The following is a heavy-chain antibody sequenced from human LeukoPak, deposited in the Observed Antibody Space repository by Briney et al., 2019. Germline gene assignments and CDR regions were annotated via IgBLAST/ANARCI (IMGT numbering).Heavy chain of an antibody. Sequence: GGSLRLSCAASGFTFSSYAMHWVRQAPGEGLEWVAVISYDGSNKNYADSVKGRFTISRDNSKNTLYLQMNSLRAEDTAVYYCARGSTHSPDWGQGTLVTVSS. D-gene: IGHD2-21*01. V-gene: IGHV3-30-3*01. CDR3: ARGSTHSPD. CDR1: GFTFSSYA. J-gene: IGHJ4*02. CDR2: ISYDGSNK.